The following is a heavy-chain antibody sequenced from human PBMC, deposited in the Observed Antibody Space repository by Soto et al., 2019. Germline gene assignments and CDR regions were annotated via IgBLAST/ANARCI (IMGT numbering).Heavy chain of an antibody. V-gene: IGHV4-30-4*01. CDR2: IYYSGST. Sequence: SETLSLTCTVSGGSISSGDYYWSWLRQPPGKGLEWIGYIYYSGSTYYNPSLKSRVTISVDTSKNQFSLKLSSVTAADTAVYYCARYDFFVDDPWGQGTLVTVSS. CDR3: ARYDFFVDDP. CDR1: GGSISSGDYY. D-gene: IGHD3-16*01. J-gene: IGHJ5*02.